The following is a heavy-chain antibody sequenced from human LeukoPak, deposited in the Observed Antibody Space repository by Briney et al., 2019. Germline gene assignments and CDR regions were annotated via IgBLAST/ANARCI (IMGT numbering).Heavy chain of an antibody. Sequence: SETLSLTCAVSGGSISSSNYYWGWIRQPPGKGLEWIGSIYYSGSTYYNPSLRGRVTISVDTYKNHFPLKLNSVTAADTADYYCARGRDAHKGGNYWGQGTLVTVSS. CDR1: GGSISSSNYY. CDR2: IYYSGST. V-gene: IGHV4-39*02. CDR3: ARGRDAHKGGNY. J-gene: IGHJ4*02. D-gene: IGHD5-24*01.